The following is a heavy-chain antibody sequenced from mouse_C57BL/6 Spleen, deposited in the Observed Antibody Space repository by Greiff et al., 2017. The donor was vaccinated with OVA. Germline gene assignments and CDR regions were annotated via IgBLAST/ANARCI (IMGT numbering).Heavy chain of an antibody. J-gene: IGHJ4*01. CDR3: ARAQLSYYAMDY. CDR1: GFTFSSSA. CDR2: ISDGGSYT. V-gene: IGHV5-4*01. Sequence: EVQRVESGGGLVKPGGSLKLSCAASGFTFSSSAMSWVRQTPEKGLEWVATISDGGSYTYYPDNVKGRFTISRDNAKNNLYLQKSHLKSEDTAMYYCARAQLSYYAMDYWGQGTSVTVSS. D-gene: IGHD4-1*02.